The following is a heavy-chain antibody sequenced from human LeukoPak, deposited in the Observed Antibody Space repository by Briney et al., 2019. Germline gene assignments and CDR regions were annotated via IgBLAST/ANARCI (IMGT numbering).Heavy chain of an antibody. CDR2: ISYGGANK. Sequence: GGSLRLSCAASGFSLRSYAMHWVRQAPGKGLEWVAVISYGGANKYYADSVKGRFTISRDNSQNTLYLHMNSLRSEDTAVYYCTRVAESWERGDFDHWGQGTLVTVSS. V-gene: IGHV3-30-3*01. CDR3: TRVAESWERGDFDH. J-gene: IGHJ4*02. D-gene: IGHD1-26*01. CDR1: GFSLRSYA.